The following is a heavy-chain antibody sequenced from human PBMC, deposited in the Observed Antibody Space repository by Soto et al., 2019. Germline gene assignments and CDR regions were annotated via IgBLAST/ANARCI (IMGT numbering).Heavy chain of an antibody. CDR3: AALGV. Sequence: EVQLVESGGGLVEPGGSLRLSCAASGFNFINAWMHWVRQAPGKGLEWVGRIKSKTDGGTTDYAAPVKGRFIISRDDSKNTLYLQVNSMKREDTAVYYCAALGVWGQGTTVTVSS. V-gene: IGHV3-15*07. J-gene: IGHJ6*02. CDR1: GFNFINAW. D-gene: IGHD1-26*01. CDR2: IKSKTDGGTT.